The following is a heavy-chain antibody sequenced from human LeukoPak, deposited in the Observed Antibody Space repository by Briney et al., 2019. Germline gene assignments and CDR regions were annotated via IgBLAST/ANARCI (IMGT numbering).Heavy chain of an antibody. CDR2: ISSNGGST. J-gene: IGHJ4*02. Sequence: GGSLRLSRAAPGFTFSSYAMHWVRQAPGKGLEYVSAISSNGGSTYYANSVKGRFTISRDNSKNTLYLQMGSLRAEDMAVYYCARVTRSYSSGWYDYWGQGTLVTVSS. CDR1: GFTFSSYA. CDR3: ARVTRSYSSGWYDY. V-gene: IGHV3-64*01. D-gene: IGHD6-19*01.